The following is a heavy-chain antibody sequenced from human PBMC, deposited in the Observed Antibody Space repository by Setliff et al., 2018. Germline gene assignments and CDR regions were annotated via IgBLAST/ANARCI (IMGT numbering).Heavy chain of an antibody. D-gene: IGHD3-10*01. CDR1: GESIRSNNW. V-gene: IGHV4-4*02. Sequence: PSETLSLTCTVSGESIRSNNWWNWVRQPPGKGLEWIGDIYQSGTTNYNPSLKSRVTISADTSKNQFSLKLKSVTAADTAVYYCARAPGRNIRGDYWGQGARVTVS. CDR2: IYQSGTT. J-gene: IGHJ4*02. CDR3: ARAPGRNIRGDY.